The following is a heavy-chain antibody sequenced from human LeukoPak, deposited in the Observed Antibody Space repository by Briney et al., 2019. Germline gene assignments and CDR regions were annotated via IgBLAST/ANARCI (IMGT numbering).Heavy chain of an antibody. D-gene: IGHD3-9*01. CDR1: GGSLSNYY. Sequence: PSETLSLTCTVSGGSLSNYYWNWIRQPPGKGLEWIAYIYYSGSTNYNPSLKSRVTISLDTSKNQFSLKLSSVTTADTAVYYCAGMPDILTVLASWGREPLVTV. V-gene: IGHV4-59*01. CDR3: AGMPDILTVLAS. J-gene: IGHJ5*02. CDR2: IYYSGST.